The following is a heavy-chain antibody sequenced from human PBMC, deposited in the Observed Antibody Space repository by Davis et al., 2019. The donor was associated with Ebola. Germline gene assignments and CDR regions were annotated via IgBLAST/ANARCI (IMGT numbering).Heavy chain of an antibody. D-gene: IGHD5-24*01. CDR1: GYTFTSYY. CDR3: ASGRDGLNQWYYYGMDV. V-gene: IGHV1-46*01. Sequence: ASVKVSCKASGYTFTSYYMHWVRQAPGQGLEWMGIINPSGGSTTYAQKFQGRVTMARDTSTSTVYMELSSLRSDDTAVYYCASGRDGLNQWYYYGMDVWGQGTTVTVSS. J-gene: IGHJ6*02. CDR2: INPSGGST.